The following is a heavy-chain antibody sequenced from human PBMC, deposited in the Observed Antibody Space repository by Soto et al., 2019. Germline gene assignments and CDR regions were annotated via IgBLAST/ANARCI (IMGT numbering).Heavy chain of an antibody. Sequence: QVQLVQSGAEVKKPGASVKVSCKASGYTFTSYGISWVRQAPGQGLEWMGWIIAYNGNTNYAQKPQGRVTTPTDTSTSTASTELTSLRPDATAVYYCARGTTVETGNYWGQGTMVSFSS. V-gene: IGHV1-18*01. CDR1: GYTFTSYG. D-gene: IGHD4-17*01. CDR2: IIAYNGNT. CDR3: ARGTTVETGNY. J-gene: IGHJ4*02.